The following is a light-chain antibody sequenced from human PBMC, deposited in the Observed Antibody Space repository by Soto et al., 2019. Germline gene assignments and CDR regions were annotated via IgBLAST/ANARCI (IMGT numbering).Light chain of an antibody. Sequence: EIVMTHSTATLSCSPVERATLSCRASQSVGTNLAWYQQKPGQAPRLLIYGASNRATGIPDRFSGSGSGTDFTLTISRLETEDFAVYYCQQYGSSGTFGQGTNVDIK. CDR1: QSVGTN. CDR2: GAS. V-gene: IGKV3-20*01. CDR3: QQYGSSGT. J-gene: IGKJ1*01.